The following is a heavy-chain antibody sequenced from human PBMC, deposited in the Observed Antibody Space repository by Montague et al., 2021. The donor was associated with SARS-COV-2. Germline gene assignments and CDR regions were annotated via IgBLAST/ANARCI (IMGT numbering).Heavy chain of an antibody. V-gene: IGHV3-53*04. D-gene: IGHD3-16*01. CDR3: ARGNDDYVWGSLGPFDP. CDR1: GFTVSSNY. Sequence: SLRLSCVASGFTVSSNYMSWVRQAPGKGLEWVSVIYSGGSTYYADSVKGRFTISRHNSKNTLYLQMNSLRAEDTAVYYCARGNDDYVWGSLGPFDPWGQGTLVTVSS. CDR2: IYSGGST. J-gene: IGHJ5*02.